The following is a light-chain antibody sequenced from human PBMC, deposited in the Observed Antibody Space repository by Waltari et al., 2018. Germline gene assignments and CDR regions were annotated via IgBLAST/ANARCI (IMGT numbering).Light chain of an antibody. Sequence: QSALTQPRSVSGSPGQSVIISCTGTSSDVGAYNYVSWYQQHQGKAPKLMIYDVSKRPSGVPDRFSGSKSGNTASLTISGLQAEDEADYYCCSYAGSYTWVFGGGTKLTVL. J-gene: IGLJ3*02. V-gene: IGLV2-11*01. CDR1: SSDVGAYNY. CDR2: DVS. CDR3: CSYAGSYTWV.